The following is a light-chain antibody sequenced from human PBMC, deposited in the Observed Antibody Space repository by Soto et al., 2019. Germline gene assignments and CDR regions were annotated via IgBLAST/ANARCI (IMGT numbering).Light chain of an antibody. CDR3: QHRSNWPLT. CDR1: QSVSSY. CDR2: DAS. J-gene: IGKJ4*01. Sequence: EIVLTQSPATLSLSPGERATLSCRASQSVSSYLAWYQQKCGQAPRLLIYDASNRATGIPARFSRSGSGTDFTLTISSLESEDFAVYYCQHRSNWPLTFGGGTKVDIK. V-gene: IGKV3-11*01.